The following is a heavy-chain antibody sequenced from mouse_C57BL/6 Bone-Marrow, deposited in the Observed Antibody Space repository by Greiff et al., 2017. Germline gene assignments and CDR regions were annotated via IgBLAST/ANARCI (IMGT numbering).Heavy chain of an antibody. CDR1: GYSFTGYY. CDR3: ARYYYGTPFAY. V-gene: IGHV1-42*01. D-gene: IGHD1-1*01. CDR2: INPSTGGT. Sequence: EVQLQQSGPELVKPGASVKISCKASGYSFTGYYMNWVKQSPDRSLEWIGEINPSTGGTTYNQKFKAKATLTVDKSSSTAYMQLKSLTSEDSAVYYCARYYYGTPFAYWGQGTLVTVSA. J-gene: IGHJ3*01.